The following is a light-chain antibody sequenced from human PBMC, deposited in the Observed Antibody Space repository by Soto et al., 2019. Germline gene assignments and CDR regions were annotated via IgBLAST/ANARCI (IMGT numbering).Light chain of an antibody. CDR1: QSVASY. Sequence: EIVMTQSPATLSVSPGERATLSCRAIQSVASYLAWYQQKPGQAPRLLIYGASTRATGVPARFSGSGSGTEFTLTISSLQSEDFAVYYCQQCNEWPLITFGQGTRLEAK. J-gene: IGKJ5*01. CDR2: GAS. V-gene: IGKV3-15*01. CDR3: QQCNEWPLIT.